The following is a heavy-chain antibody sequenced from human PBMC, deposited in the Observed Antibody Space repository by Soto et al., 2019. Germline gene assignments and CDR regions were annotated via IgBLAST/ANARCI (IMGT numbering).Heavy chain of an antibody. V-gene: IGHV3-21*06. CDR2: ISSRSSLI. CDR1: GFSFSSHS. J-gene: IGHJ5*02. Sequence: GGSLRLSCAASGFSFSSHSFNWVRQAPGQGLEWIAYISSRSSLILYADSVRGRFVISRDNALNSLYLQMNSPRDEDTAIYYCGRERGEYDSGWYIDRGGQGTPVTVSS. CDR3: GRERGEYDSGWYIDR. D-gene: IGHD6-19*01.